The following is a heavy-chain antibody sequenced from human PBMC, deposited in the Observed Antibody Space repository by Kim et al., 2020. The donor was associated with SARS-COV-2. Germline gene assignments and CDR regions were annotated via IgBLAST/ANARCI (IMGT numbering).Heavy chain of an antibody. CDR2: ISYDGSNK. V-gene: IGHV3-30*04. CDR1: GFTFSSYA. Sequence: GGSLRLSCAASGFTFSSYAMHWVRQAPGKGLEWVAVISYDGSNKYYVDSVKGRFTISRDNSKNTLYLQMNSLRAEDTAVYYCARDQVRYCSSTSCEMLYAFDIWGQGTMVTVSS. D-gene: IGHD2-2*01. CDR3: ARDQVRYCSSTSCEMLYAFDI. J-gene: IGHJ3*02.